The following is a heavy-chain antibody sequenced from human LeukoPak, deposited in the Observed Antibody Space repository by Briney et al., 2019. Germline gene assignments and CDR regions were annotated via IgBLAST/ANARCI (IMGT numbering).Heavy chain of an antibody. V-gene: IGHV3-21*01. CDR2: ISSSSSYI. CDR1: GFTFSSYS. CDR3: ARVKFHEKYFDY. Sequence: PGGSLRLSCAASGFTFSSYSMNWVRQAPGKGLEWVSSISSSSSYIYYADSVKGRFTISRDNAKNSLYLQVNSLRAEDTAVYYCARVKFHEKYFDYWGQGTLVTVSS. J-gene: IGHJ4*02.